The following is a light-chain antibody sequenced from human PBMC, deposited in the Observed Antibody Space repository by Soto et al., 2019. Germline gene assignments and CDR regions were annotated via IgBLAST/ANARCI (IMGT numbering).Light chain of an antibody. CDR3: QQYNNLWT. CDR2: KVS. Sequence: DTQMTQSPSTLYASVGDRVSITCRASQTINNLLAWYQQKPGKAPKLLIHKVSSLHGGVPSRFSASGSGTEFTLTISSLQPDDFATYYCQQYNNLWTFGQGTKVEIK. CDR1: QTINNL. V-gene: IGKV1-5*03. J-gene: IGKJ1*01.